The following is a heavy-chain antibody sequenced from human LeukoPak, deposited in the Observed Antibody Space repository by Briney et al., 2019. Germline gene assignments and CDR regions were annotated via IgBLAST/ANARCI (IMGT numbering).Heavy chain of an antibody. Sequence: SETLSLTCAVYGGSFSGYYWSWIRQPPGKGLEWIGEINHSGSTNYNPSLKSRVTISVDTSRSQFSLKLNSVTAADTAVYYCARLWFGAYYFDYWGQGTLVTVSS. D-gene: IGHD3-10*01. CDR3: ARLWFGAYYFDY. CDR1: GGSFSGYY. CDR2: INHSGST. J-gene: IGHJ4*02. V-gene: IGHV4-34*01.